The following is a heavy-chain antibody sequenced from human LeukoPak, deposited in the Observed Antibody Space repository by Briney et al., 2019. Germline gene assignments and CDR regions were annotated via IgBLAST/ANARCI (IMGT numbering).Heavy chain of an antibody. CDR2: IIPIFGTA. Sequence: ASVKVSCKASGGTFSSYAISWVRQAPGQGLEWMGGIIPIFGTANYAQKFQGRVTMTTDTSTSAAYMELRSLGSDDTAVYYCARDVGAYVDHWGQGTLVTVSS. J-gene: IGHJ4*02. CDR3: ARDVGAYVDH. CDR1: GGTFSSYA. V-gene: IGHV1-69*05. D-gene: IGHD2-21*01.